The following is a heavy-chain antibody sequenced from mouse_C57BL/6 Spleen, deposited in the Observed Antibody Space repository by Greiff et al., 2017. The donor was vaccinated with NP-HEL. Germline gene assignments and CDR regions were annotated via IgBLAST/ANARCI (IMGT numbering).Heavy chain of an antibody. Sequence: QVQLQQSGPGLVQPSQSLSITCTVSGFSLTSYGVHWVRQSPGKGLEWLGVIWSGGSTDYNAAFISRLSISKDNSKSQVFFKMNSLQADDTAIYYCATYYGNRGYFDYWGQGTTLTVSS. V-gene: IGHV2-2*01. CDR3: ATYYGNRGYFDY. CDR1: GFSLTSYG. D-gene: IGHD2-10*01. J-gene: IGHJ2*01. CDR2: IWSGGST.